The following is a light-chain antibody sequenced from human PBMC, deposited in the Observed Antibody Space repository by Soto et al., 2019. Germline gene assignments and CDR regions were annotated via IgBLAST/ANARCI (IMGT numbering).Light chain of an antibody. CDR2: DAS. V-gene: IGKV3-11*01. J-gene: IGKJ5*01. CDR3: QQRSNWPYIT. Sequence: EIVLTQSPATLSLSPGERATLSCRASQSVSSYLAWYQQKPGQAPRLLIYDASNRATGIPARFSGSGSRTDFTLTISSLEPEDFAVYYCQQRSNWPYITFGQGTRLEIK. CDR1: QSVSSY.